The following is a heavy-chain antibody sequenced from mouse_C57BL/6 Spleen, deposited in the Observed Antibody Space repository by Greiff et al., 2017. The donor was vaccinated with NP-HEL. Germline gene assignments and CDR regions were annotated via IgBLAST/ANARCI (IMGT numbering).Heavy chain of an antibody. CDR3: TTRLVVRCFDY. CDR2: IDPEDGDT. Sequence: VQLKESGAELVRPGASVKLSCTASGFNITDYYMHWVKQRPEQGLEWIGRIDPEDGDTEYAPKFQGKATMTADTSSNTAYLQRSSLTSEDTAVYYCTTRLVVRCFDYWGQGTTLTVAS. D-gene: IGHD3-2*02. CDR1: GFNITDYY. V-gene: IGHV14-1*01. J-gene: IGHJ2*01.